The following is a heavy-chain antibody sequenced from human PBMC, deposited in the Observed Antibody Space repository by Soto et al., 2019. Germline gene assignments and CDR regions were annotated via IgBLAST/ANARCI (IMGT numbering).Heavy chain of an antibody. Sequence: SETLSLTCSVSRGSISSYYWAWIRQPTGKGLEWIGPIYYTGTTNYNPSLKNRVTMSVDTSKHHFSLKLNSVTAADTAVYFCARVNGGGYYYCGMDVWGQGTKVTVSS. CDR3: ARVNGGGYYYCGMDV. V-gene: IGHV4-59*01. J-gene: IGHJ6*02. CDR1: RGSISSYY. D-gene: IGHD2-8*01. CDR2: IYYTGTT.